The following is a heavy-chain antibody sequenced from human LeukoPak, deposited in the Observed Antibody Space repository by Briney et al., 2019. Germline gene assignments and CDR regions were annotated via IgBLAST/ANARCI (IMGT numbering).Heavy chain of an antibody. CDR1: GGSFSGYY. Sequence: PSETLPLTCAVYGGSFSGYYWSWIRQPPGKGLEGIGEINHSGSTNYNPSLKSRVTISVDTSKNQFSLKLSSVTAADTAVYYCARVGHSGYPPHYWGQGTLVTVSS. D-gene: IGHD5-12*01. V-gene: IGHV4-34*01. CDR2: INHSGST. CDR3: ARVGHSGYPPHY. J-gene: IGHJ4*02.